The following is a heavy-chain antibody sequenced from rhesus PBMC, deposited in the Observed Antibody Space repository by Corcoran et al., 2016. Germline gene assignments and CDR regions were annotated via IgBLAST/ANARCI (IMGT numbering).Heavy chain of an antibody. CDR1: GFSISTPRTG. Sequence: QVTLKESGPALVKPTQTLTLTCTFSGFSISTPRTGVRLIRQPPGKAQEWLASIYWNVNKYYSKSLKSRLTISKDTSKNQVVLTMTNMDPVDTATYYCARRRSIAAAGTDYWGQGVLVTVSS. CDR2: IYWNVNK. J-gene: IGHJ4*01. CDR3: ARRRSIAAAGTDY. D-gene: IGHD6-25*01. V-gene: IGHV2-95*01.